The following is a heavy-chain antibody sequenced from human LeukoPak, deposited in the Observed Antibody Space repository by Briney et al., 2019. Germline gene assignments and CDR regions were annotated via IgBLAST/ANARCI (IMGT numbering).Heavy chain of an antibody. J-gene: IGHJ4*02. V-gene: IGHV3-30*18. CDR1: GFTFSSYG. Sequence: GGSLRLPCAASGFTFSSYGMHWVRQAPGKGLEWVAVISYDGSNKYYADSVKGRFTISRDNSKNTLYLQMNSLRAEDTAVYYCAKGYSYGQYYFDYWGQGTLVTVSS. CDR3: AKGYSYGQYYFDY. D-gene: IGHD5-18*01. CDR2: ISYDGSNK.